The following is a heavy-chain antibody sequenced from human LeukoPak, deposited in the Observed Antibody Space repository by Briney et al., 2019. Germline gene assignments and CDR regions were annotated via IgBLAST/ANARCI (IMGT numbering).Heavy chain of an antibody. CDR3: ARGGTFDY. D-gene: IGHD6-25*01. V-gene: IGHV3-48*01. CDR2: IGTSSTTI. CDR1: GFTVSSNY. J-gene: IGHJ4*02. Sequence: GGSLRLSCAASGFTVSSNYMSWVRQAPGKGLEWVSNIGTSSTTIYYADSVKGRFTISRDNAKNSLYLQMNSLRAEDTAVYYCARGGTFDYWGQGTLVTVSS.